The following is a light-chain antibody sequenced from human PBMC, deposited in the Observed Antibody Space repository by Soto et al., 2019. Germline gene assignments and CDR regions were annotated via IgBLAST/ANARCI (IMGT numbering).Light chain of an antibody. J-gene: IGKJ2*01. V-gene: IGKV3D-7*01. Sequence: EIVMTQSPATLSLSPGERATLSCRASQSVSSSYLSWYQQKPGQAPRLLIYGASTRATGIPARFSGSGSGTDFTLTISSLQPEDCAVYYCQQCNDWPHTFGQGTKLEIK. CDR1: QSVSSSY. CDR2: GAS. CDR3: QQCNDWPHT.